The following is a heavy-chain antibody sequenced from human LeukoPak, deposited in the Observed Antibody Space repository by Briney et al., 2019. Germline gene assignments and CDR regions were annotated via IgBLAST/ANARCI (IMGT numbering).Heavy chain of an antibody. CDR1: GFTFSSYS. V-gene: IGHV3-49*04. CDR3: TRGGTMVRGVKVAMDV. D-gene: IGHD3-10*01. J-gene: IGHJ6*02. Sequence: GGSLRLSCAASGFTFSSYSMNWVRQAPGKGLEWVGFIRSKAYGGTTEYAASVKGRFTISRDDSRSIAYLQMNSLKTEDTAVYYCTRGGTMVRGVKVAMDVWGQGTTVTVSS. CDR2: IRSKAYGGTT.